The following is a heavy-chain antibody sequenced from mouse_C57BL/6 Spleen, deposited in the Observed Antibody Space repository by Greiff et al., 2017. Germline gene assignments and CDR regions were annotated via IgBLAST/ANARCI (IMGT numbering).Heavy chain of an antibody. Sequence: QVHVKQSGAELARPGASVKLSCKASGYTFTSYGISWVKQRTGQGLEWIGEIYPRSGNTYYNEKFKGKATLTADKSSSTAYMELRSLTSEDSAVYFCAGGVYYGSSYNFDYWGQGTTLTVSS. CDR3: AGGVYYGSSYNFDY. D-gene: IGHD1-1*01. J-gene: IGHJ2*01. CDR1: GYTFTSYG. V-gene: IGHV1-81*01. CDR2: IYPRSGNT.